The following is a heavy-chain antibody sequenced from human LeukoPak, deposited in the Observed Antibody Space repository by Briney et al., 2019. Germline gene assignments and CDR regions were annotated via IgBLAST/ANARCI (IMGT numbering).Heavy chain of an antibody. CDR2: ISHTGTTM. Sequence: GGSLRLSCAASGFTFSDHYMSWIRQAPGKGLEWVSYISHTGTTMYYADSVKGRFTLSRDNARNSLYLQMNSLRAEDTAVYYCAGYGGSYPYYMDVWGKGTTVTISS. CDR1: GFTFSDHY. CDR3: AGYGGSYPYYMDV. J-gene: IGHJ6*03. D-gene: IGHD1-26*01. V-gene: IGHV3-11*04.